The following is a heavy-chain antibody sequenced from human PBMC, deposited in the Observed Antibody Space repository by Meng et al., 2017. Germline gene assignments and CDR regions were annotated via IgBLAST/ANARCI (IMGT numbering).Heavy chain of an antibody. Sequence: GESLKISCAASGFTFSSYAMHWVRQAPGKGLEWVAVISYDGSNKYYADSVKGRFTISRDNSKNTLYLQMNSLRAEDTAVYYCARGAYYYDSSGYWYWGQGTLVTV. CDR1: GFTFSSYA. J-gene: IGHJ4*02. CDR3: ARGAYYYDSSGYWY. CDR2: ISYDGSNK. D-gene: IGHD3-22*01. V-gene: IGHV3-30*04.